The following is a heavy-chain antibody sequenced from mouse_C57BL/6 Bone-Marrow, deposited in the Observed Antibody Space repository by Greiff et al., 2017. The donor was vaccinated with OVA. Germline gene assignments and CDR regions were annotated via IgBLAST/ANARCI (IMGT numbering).Heavy chain of an antibody. D-gene: IGHD2-3*01. Sequence: QVQLKESGPELVKPGASVKISCKASGYSFTSYYIQWGEKRRGRGLEWIGGVGSVVGNTKYNEKFKGKATLTADTSSSTAYMQLSSLTSEDSAVYYCARVRWLLKAYWGQGTLVTVSA. CDR1: GYSFTSYY. CDR3: ARVRWLLKAY. J-gene: IGHJ3*01. CDR2: VGSVVGNT. V-gene: IGHV1-66*01.